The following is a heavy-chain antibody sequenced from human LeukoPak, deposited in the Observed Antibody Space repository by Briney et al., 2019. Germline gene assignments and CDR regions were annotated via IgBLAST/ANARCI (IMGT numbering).Heavy chain of an antibody. CDR2: IYYSGST. V-gene: IGHV4-61*05. Sequence: SETLSLTCTVSGGSITSNSYYWGWIRQPPGNGLEWIGYIYYSGSTSYNPSLKSRVTISVDTSKKQFSLKLSSVTAADTAFYYCARYIVSYPHDAFDIWGQGTMVTVSS. J-gene: IGHJ3*02. CDR3: ARYIVSYPHDAFDI. CDR1: GGSITSNSYY. D-gene: IGHD1-26*01.